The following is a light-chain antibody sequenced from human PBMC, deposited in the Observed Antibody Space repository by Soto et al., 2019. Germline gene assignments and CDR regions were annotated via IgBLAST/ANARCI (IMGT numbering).Light chain of an antibody. Sequence: EIVMTQSPATLSVSPGERATLSCRASQSVSSNLAWYQQKPGQAPRLLIYGASTRATGIPARFSGSGSGTEFTLTISSLQSEDFAVYYRQQYNNWPGITFGQGTRLEI. CDR1: QSVSSN. CDR2: GAS. V-gene: IGKV3-15*01. J-gene: IGKJ5*01. CDR3: QQYNNWPGIT.